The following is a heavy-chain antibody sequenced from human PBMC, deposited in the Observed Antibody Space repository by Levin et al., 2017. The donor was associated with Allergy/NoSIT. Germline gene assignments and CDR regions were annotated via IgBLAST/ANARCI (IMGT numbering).Heavy chain of an antibody. CDR2: INWNGGST. Sequence: AASVKVSCAASGFTFDDYGMSWVRHAPGKGLEWVSGINWNGGSTGYADSVKGRFTISRDNAKNSLYLQMNSLRAEDTALYYCARVIYGGNGYYFDYWGQGTLVTVSS. V-gene: IGHV3-20*04. J-gene: IGHJ4*02. D-gene: IGHD4-23*01. CDR3: ARVIYGGNGYYFDY. CDR1: GFTFDDYG.